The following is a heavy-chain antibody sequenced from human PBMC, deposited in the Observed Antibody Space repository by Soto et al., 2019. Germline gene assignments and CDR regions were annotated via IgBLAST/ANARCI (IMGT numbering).Heavy chain of an antibody. J-gene: IGHJ6*03. CDR3: VRAIGCPGFWYDYLAF. CDR2: IIPILGIA. CDR1: GATFTIQT. V-gene: IGHV1-69*02. D-gene: IGHD2-21*01. Sequence: KVSCKASGATFTIQTISWVLQAPGQGLEWMGRIIPILGIANYAQKFQGRVTITADKSTSTAYMELSSLRSEDTAVYYCVRAIGCPGFWYDYLAFWAKGTSDIGSS.